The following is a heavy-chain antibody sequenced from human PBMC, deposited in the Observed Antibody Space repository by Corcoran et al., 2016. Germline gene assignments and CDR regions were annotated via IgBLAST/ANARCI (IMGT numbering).Heavy chain of an antibody. D-gene: IGHD6-6*01. Sequence: QVQLVQSGAEVKKPGASVKVSCTASGYTFPSYDINWVRQATGQGLEWMGWMNPNSGNTGYAQKFQGRVTMTRNTSISTAYMELGSLRSEDPAVYYCATSRPLVDSSSSFDYVGQGTLVTVSS. CDR1: GYTFPSYD. CDR2: MNPNSGNT. J-gene: IGHJ4*02. V-gene: IGHV1-8*01. CDR3: ATSRPLVDSSSSFDY.